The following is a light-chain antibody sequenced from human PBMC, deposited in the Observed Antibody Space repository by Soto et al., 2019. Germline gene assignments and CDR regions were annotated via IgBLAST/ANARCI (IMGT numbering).Light chain of an antibody. Sequence: QSVLTQPPSASGSPGQSVTISCTGTSSDVGGYNYVSWYQQHPGKAPKLMIYEVSKRPSGVPDRFSGSKSGNTASLTVSGLQAEDEADYYCSSYAGSNNFWGVVFGGGTKLTVL. CDR3: SSYAGSNNFWGVV. J-gene: IGLJ2*01. V-gene: IGLV2-8*01. CDR2: EVS. CDR1: SSDVGGYNY.